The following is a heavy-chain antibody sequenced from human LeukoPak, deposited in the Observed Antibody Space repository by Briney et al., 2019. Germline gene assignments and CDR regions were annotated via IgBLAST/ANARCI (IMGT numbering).Heavy chain of an antibody. V-gene: IGHV1-69*13. CDR1: GGTFSSYA. D-gene: IGHD1-26*01. CDR3: ARDRYSELGGSYMDY. J-gene: IGHJ4*02. Sequence: SVKVSCKASGGTFSSYAVSWVRQAPGQGLEWMGGIIPIFGTANYAQKFQGRVTITADESTSTAYMELSSLRSEDTAVYYCARDRYSELGGSYMDYWGQGTLVTVSS. CDR2: IIPIFGTA.